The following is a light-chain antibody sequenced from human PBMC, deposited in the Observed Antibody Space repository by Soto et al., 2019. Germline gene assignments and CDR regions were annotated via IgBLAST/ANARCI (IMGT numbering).Light chain of an antibody. CDR1: QSISTW. V-gene: IGKV1-5*03. CDR3: QHYNRYSPYT. Sequence: DIQMTQFPSTLSASIGDRVTITCRASQSISTWLAWYQQKAGKAPTLLLYTSSSLETGVPSRFSVNGSGTEFTLTISSLQPDDFATYYCQHYNRYSPYTCGQGARLEIK. CDR2: TSS. J-gene: IGKJ2*01.